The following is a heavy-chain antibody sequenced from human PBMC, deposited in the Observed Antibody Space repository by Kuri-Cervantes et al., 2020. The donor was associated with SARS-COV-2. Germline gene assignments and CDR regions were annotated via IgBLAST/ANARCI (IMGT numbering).Heavy chain of an antibody. CDR2: IKSKTDGGTT. J-gene: IGHJ4*02. V-gene: IGHV3-15*01. CDR3: AKILTPGYCSGGSCYLGDY. Sequence: GGSLRLSCAASGFTFSNAWMSWVRQAPGKGLEWVGRIKSKTDGGTTDYAAPVKGRFTISRDDSKNTLYLQMNSLKTEDTAVYYCAKILTPGYCSGGSCYLGDYWGQGTLVTVSS. D-gene: IGHD2-15*01. CDR1: GFTFSNAW.